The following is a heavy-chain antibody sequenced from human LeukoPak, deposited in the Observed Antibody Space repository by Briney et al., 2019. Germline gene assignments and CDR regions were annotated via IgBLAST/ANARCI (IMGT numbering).Heavy chain of an antibody. CDR3: ARAPYGSGSYSGSDY. D-gene: IGHD3-10*01. J-gene: IGHJ4*02. Sequence: GGSLRLSCAASGFTFSSYSMNWVRQAPGKGLEWASSISSSSTYIYYADSVKGRFTISRDNAKNSLYLQMSSLRAEDTAVYYCARAPYGSGSYSGSDYWGQGTLVTVSS. CDR2: ISSSSTYI. CDR1: GFTFSSYS. V-gene: IGHV3-21*01.